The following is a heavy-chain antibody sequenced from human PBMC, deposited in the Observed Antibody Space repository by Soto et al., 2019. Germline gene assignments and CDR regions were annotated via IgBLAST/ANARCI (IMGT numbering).Heavy chain of an antibody. CDR3: AASRGYDSSGYSGYYYGMDV. V-gene: IGHV3-9*01. D-gene: IGHD3-22*01. CDR2: ITWNSDEI. J-gene: IGHJ6*04. Sequence: EVQLVESGGGLVQPGRSLRLSCAASGFTFDDYAMHWVRQLPGRGLECVAGITWNSDEIGYPESVKGRFSISRDNAKKYLYLQMNSLRPDDPALYYCAASRGYDSSGYSGYYYGMDVWGKGTTVTVSS. CDR1: GFTFDDYA.